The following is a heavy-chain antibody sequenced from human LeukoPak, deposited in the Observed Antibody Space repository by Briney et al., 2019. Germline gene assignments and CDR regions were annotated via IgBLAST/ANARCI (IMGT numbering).Heavy chain of an antibody. CDR2: IYTSGST. CDR1: GGSISSGSYY. J-gene: IGHJ3*02. Sequence: PSETLSLTCTVSGGSISSGSYYWSWIRQPAGKGLEWIGRIYTSGSTNYNPSLKSRVTISVDTSKNQFSLKLSSVTAADTAVYYCARGGFGGATDAFDIWGQGTMVTVSS. CDR3: ARGGFGGATDAFDI. V-gene: IGHV4-61*02. D-gene: IGHD3-3*01.